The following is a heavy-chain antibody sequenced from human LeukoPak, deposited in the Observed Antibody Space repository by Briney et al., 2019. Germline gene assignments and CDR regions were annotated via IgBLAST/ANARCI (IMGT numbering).Heavy chain of an antibody. D-gene: IGHD3-22*01. CDR1: GGSISSGGYS. Sequence: SETLSLICAVSGGSISSGGYSWSWIRQPPGKGLEWIGYIYYSGSTNYNPSLKSRVTMSVDTSKNQFSLKLGSVTAADTAVYYXXXXXXSXGYAHLEFDPWGQGTLVTVSS. J-gene: IGHJ5*02. V-gene: IGHV4-61*08. CDR2: IYYSGST. CDR3: XXXXXSXGYAHLEFDP.